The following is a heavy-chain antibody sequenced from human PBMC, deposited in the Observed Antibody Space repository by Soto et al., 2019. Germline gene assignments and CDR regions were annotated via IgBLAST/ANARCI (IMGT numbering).Heavy chain of an antibody. V-gene: IGHV4-39*02. CDR3: AREGAAAGKYYFDY. J-gene: IGHJ4*02. Sequence: QLQLQESGPGLVKPSETLSLTCTVSGGSISSSSYYWGWIRQPPGKGLEWIGSIYYSGSTYYNPSLKSRVTISVDTSKNQFSLKPSSVTAADTAVYYCAREGAAAGKYYFDYWGQGTLVTVSS. D-gene: IGHD6-13*01. CDR2: IYYSGST. CDR1: GGSISSSSYY.